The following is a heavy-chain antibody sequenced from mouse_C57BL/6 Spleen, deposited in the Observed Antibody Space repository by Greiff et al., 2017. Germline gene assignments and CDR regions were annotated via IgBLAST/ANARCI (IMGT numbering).Heavy chain of an antibody. D-gene: IGHD1-1*01. CDR2: IDPSDSYT. J-gene: IGHJ1*03. Sequence: VKLQQPGAELVKPGASVKLSCKASGYTFTSYWMQWVKQRPGQGLEWIGEIDPSDSYTNYNQKFKGKATLTVDTSSSTAYMQLSSLTSEDSAVYYCARRLGGSSSDWYFDVWGTGTTVTVSS. CDR3: ARRLGGSSSDWYFDV. CDR1: GYTFTSYW. V-gene: IGHV1-50*01.